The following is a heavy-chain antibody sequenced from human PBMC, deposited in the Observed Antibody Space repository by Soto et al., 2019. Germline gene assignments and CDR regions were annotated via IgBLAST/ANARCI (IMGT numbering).Heavy chain of an antibody. Sequence: ASVKVSCKASGYTFTSYYMHWVRQAPGQGLEWMGIINPSGGSTSYAQKFQGRVTMTRDTSTSTVYMELSSLRSEDTAVYYCARAPTVTGNYYYYYYMDVWGKGPTVTVSS. CDR3: ARAPTVTGNYYYYYYMDV. D-gene: IGHD4-4*01. V-gene: IGHV1-46*03. J-gene: IGHJ6*03. CDR1: GYTFTSYY. CDR2: INPSGGST.